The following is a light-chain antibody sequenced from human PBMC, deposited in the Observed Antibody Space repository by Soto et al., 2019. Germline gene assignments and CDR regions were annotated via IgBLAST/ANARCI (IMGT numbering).Light chain of an antibody. CDR3: QQYYSTPRT. CDR2: WAS. Sequence: DIVMTQSPDSLAVSLGERATINCKSSQSVLYSSNNKYYLAWYQQKPGQPPKLLIYWASTRESGVPDRFSGSGSGTDFTLTISSLQAEDVAVYYCQQYYSTPRTFGQGTKVEIK. J-gene: IGKJ1*01. CDR1: QSVLYSSNNKYY. V-gene: IGKV4-1*01.